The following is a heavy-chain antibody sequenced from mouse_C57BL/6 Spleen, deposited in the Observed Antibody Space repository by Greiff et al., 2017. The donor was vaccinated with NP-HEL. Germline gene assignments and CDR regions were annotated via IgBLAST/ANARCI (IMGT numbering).Heavy chain of an antibody. V-gene: IGHV1-55*01. CDR1: GYTFTSYW. J-gene: IGHJ3*01. D-gene: IGHD1-1*02. Sequence: QVQLQQPGAELVKPGASVKMSCKASGYTFTSYWITWVKQRPGQGLEWIGDIYPGSGSTNYNEKFKSKATLTVDTSSSTAYMQLSSLTSEDSAVYYCARSGGKRTSWFAYWGQGTLVTVSA. CDR3: ARSGGKRTSWFAY. CDR2: IYPGSGST.